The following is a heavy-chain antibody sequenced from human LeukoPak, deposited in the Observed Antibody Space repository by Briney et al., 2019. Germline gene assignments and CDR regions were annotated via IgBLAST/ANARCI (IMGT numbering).Heavy chain of an antibody. D-gene: IGHD3-22*01. J-gene: IGHJ3*02. CDR2: INHSGST. CDR3: ARTSGYSHDAFDI. Sequence: SETLSLTCAVYGGSFSGYYWSWIRQPPGKGLEWIGEINHSGSTNYNPSLKSRVTISVDTSKNQFSLKLSSVTAADTAVYYCARTSGYSHDAFDIWGQGTTVTVSS. V-gene: IGHV4-34*01. CDR1: GGSFSGYY.